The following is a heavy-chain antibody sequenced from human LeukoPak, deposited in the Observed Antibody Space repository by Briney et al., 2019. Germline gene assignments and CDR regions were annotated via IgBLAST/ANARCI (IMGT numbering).Heavy chain of an antibody. CDR2: ITGSGDST. Sequence: GGSLRLSCAASGFTFSSNAMNWVRQAPGKGLEWVSGITGSGDSTYYADSVKGRFTISRDNSKNTVYLQVNSLRVEDTAVYHCGKERYGSSSVVDYWGHGTLVTVSS. D-gene: IGHD6-6*01. CDR3: GKERYGSSSVVDY. V-gene: IGHV3-23*01. J-gene: IGHJ4*01. CDR1: GFTFSSNA.